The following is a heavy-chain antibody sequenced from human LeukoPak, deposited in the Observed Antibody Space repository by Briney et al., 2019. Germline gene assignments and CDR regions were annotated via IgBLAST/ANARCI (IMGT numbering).Heavy chain of an antibody. CDR1: GFTFSTYG. J-gene: IGHJ4*02. Sequence: GSLRLSCAASGFTFSTYGIHWVRQAPGKGLEWVAFIRYDGSNKYYADSVKGRFTISRDNSKNTLFLQMNSLRTEDTAVYYCAKFYTGRFLEGFDYWGQGTLVTVSS. CDR3: AKFYTGRFLEGFDY. D-gene: IGHD3-3*01. V-gene: IGHV3-30*02. CDR2: IRYDGSNK.